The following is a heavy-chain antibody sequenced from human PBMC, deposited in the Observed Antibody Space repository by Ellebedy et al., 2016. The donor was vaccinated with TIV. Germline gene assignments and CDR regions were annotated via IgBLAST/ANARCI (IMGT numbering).Heavy chain of an antibody. V-gene: IGHV5-51*01. CDR1: GYTFPNFW. D-gene: IGHD6-19*01. CDR3: ARLRDALADELDY. Sequence: GESLKISXQTSGYTFPNFWIAWVRQQPGKGLEWVGFIYPGGSDTKYSPSLQGQVTISSDKSIGTAYLQWRDLKASDTAVYYCARLRDALADELDYWGQGTPVTV. J-gene: IGHJ4*02. CDR2: IYPGGSDT.